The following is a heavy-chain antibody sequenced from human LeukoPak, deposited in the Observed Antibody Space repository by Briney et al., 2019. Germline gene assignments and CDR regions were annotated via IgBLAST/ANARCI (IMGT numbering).Heavy chain of an antibody. D-gene: IGHD2-15*01. V-gene: IGHV3-20*04. CDR1: GFTFDDYG. Sequence: GGSLRLSCAASGFTFDDYGMSWVRQAPGKGLEWVSGINWNGGSTGYADSVKGRFTISRDNAKNSLYLQMNSLRAEDTALYYCARAQHCSGGSCYFDYWGQGTLVTVSS. J-gene: IGHJ4*02. CDR2: INWNGGST. CDR3: ARAQHCSGGSCYFDY.